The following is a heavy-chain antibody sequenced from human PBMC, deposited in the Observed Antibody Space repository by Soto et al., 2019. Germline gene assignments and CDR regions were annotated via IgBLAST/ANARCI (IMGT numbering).Heavy chain of an antibody. V-gene: IGHV3-23*01. D-gene: IGHD3-10*01. CDR1: GLTFSSYA. CDR2: ISGSGGST. CDR3: AKDGLGFGELPYSDY. J-gene: IGHJ4*02. Sequence: EVQLLESGGGLVQPGGSLRLPCAASGLTFSSYAMSWVGQAPGKGREWVSAISGSGGSTYYADSVKGRFTISRDNSKNTLYLQMNSLRAEDTAVYYCAKDGLGFGELPYSDYWGQGTLVTVSS.